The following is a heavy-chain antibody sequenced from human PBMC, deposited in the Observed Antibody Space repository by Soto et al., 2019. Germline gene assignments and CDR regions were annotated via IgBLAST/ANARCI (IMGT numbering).Heavy chain of an antibody. J-gene: IGHJ5*02. CDR3: ARSIVATINWFEP. Sequence: SETLSLTCTVSGGSISSYYWSWIRQPPGKGLEWIGYIYYSGITNYNPSLKSRVTISVDTSKNQFSLKLSSVTAADPAVYYCARSIVATINWFEPWGPGPLLTLSS. D-gene: IGHD5-12*01. CDR1: GGSISSYY. CDR2: IYYSGIT. V-gene: IGHV4-59*01.